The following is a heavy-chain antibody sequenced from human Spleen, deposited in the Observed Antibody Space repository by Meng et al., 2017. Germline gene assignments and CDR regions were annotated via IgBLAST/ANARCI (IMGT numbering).Heavy chain of an antibody. Sequence: QVQLQQWGAVLLKPSETLSLTCVVSGGSFSDYYWSWIRQPPGKGLEWIGVINHSGSTNYNPSLESRATISVDTSQNNLSLKLSSVTAADSAVYYCARGPTTMAHDFDYWGQGTLVTVSS. J-gene: IGHJ4*02. D-gene: IGHD4-11*01. V-gene: IGHV4-34*01. CDR2: INHSGST. CDR1: GGSFSDYY. CDR3: ARGPTTMAHDFDY.